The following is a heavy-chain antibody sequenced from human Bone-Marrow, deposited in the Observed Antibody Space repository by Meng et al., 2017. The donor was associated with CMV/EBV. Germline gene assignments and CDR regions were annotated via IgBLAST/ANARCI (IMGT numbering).Heavy chain of an antibody. Sequence: GESLKISCAASGFTFSSYGMHWVRQAPGKGLEWVAVISYDGSNKYYADSVKGRFTISRDNSKNTLYLQMNSLRAEDTAVYYCARAPGVVGAWYFDYWGQGTLFTVSS. D-gene: IGHD2-2*01. J-gene: IGHJ4*02. CDR3: ARAPGVVGAWYFDY. CDR2: ISYDGSNK. CDR1: GFTFSSYG. V-gene: IGHV3-30*19.